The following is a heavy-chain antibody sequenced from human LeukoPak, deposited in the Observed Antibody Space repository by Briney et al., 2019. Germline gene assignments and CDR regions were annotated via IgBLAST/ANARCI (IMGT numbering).Heavy chain of an antibody. D-gene: IGHD4-11*01. CDR1: GFTFSSYG. CDR3: AKTSVTTRGPCDY. V-gene: IGHV3-30*18. CDR2: ISYDGSNK. Sequence: GKSLRLSCAASGFTFSSYGMHWVRQAPGKGLERVAVISYDGSNKYYADSVKGRFTISRDNSKNTLSLQMNSLRAEDAAVYYCAKTSVTTRGPCDYWGQGTLVTVSS. J-gene: IGHJ4*02.